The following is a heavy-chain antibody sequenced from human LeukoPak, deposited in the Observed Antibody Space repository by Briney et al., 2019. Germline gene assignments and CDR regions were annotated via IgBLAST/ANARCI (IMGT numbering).Heavy chain of an antibody. V-gene: IGHV4-59*08. CDR2: ISYSGST. Sequence: PSETLSLTCTVSGGSINGFYWSWIRQPPGRRLEWIGYISYSGSTYYRPSLKSRLTISLDTSQNLFSLRLNSVTAADTAIYYCGRHVISFGESYSQYSSDSWGQGSLVTVSS. CDR3: GRHVISFGESYSQYSSDS. D-gene: IGHD3-10*01. CDR1: GGSINGFY. J-gene: IGHJ4*02.